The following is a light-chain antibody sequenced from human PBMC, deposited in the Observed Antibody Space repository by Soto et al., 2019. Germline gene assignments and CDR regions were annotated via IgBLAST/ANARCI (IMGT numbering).Light chain of an antibody. CDR3: QQYGESSSRT. V-gene: IGKV3-20*01. Sequence: EIVLTQSPGTLSLSPGERATLSCRASQSVSDNSLAWYQQKGGQAPRLLIYGASNRATGIPDRFSGSGSGTDFTLTISRLEPEDFALYYCQQYGESSSRTFGLGTKVEIK. CDR2: GAS. CDR1: QSVSDNS. J-gene: IGKJ1*01.